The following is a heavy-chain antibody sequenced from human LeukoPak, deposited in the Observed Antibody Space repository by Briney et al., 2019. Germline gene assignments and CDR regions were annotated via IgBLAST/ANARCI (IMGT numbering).Heavy chain of an antibody. J-gene: IGHJ4*02. D-gene: IGHD3-10*01. V-gene: IGHV3-74*01. CDR1: GFTFSSYW. Sequence: GGSLRLSCAASGFTFSSYWMHWVRQAPGKGLVWVSRINTDGSSTNYADSVKGRFTISRDNAKNTLNLQMNSLRAEDTAVYYCARVYDASGHYYGAWGQGTLVTVSS. CDR2: INTDGSST. CDR3: ARVYDASGHYYGA.